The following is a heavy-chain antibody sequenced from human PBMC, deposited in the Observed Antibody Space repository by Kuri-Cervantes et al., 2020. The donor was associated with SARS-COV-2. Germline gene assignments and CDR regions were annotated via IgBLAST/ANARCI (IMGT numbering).Heavy chain of an antibody. CDR2: INPNSGGT. D-gene: IGHD6-13*01. CDR3: ARGEQQLVQVGWFSDL. CDR1: GYTFTGYY. V-gene: IGHV1-2*02. Sequence: ASVKVSCKASGYTFTGYYMHWVRQAPGQGLEWMGWINPNSGGTNYAQKFQGRVTMTRDTSISTAYMELSSLTSEDTAVYYCARGEQQLVQVGWFSDLWGRGTLVTVSS. J-gene: IGHJ2*01.